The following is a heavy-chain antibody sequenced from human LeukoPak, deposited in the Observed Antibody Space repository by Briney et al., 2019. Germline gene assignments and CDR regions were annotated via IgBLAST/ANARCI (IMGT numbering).Heavy chain of an antibody. Sequence: GGSLRLSCATSGFSFSSYAMTWVRQAPGKGLDWVSSISYSGGSTHYADSVMGRFTISRDNSKKTLHLQMNSLRAEDTAIYYCAKASSAGDSSSWNYWGQGILVTVSS. V-gene: IGHV3-23*01. D-gene: IGHD6-13*01. CDR1: GFSFSSYA. J-gene: IGHJ4*02. CDR3: AKASSAGDSSSWNY. CDR2: ISYSGGST.